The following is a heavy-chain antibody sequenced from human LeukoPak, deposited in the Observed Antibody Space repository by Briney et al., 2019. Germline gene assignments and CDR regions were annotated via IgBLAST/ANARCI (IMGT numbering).Heavy chain of an antibody. CDR2: FYHSGIT. Sequence: SETLSLTCTVSGYSISSGYFWGWIRQPPGKGLEWIGSFYHSGITYYNPSLKSRVTISVEMSKNQFSLKLSSVTAADTAVYYCARLSYSGSQHPTFDYWGQGTLVTVSS. CDR3: ARLSYSGSQHPTFDY. J-gene: IGHJ4*02. V-gene: IGHV4-38-2*02. CDR1: GYSISSGYF. D-gene: IGHD1-26*01.